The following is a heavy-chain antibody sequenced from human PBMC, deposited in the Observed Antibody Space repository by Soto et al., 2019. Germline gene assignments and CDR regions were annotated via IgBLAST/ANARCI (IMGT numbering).Heavy chain of an antibody. CDR2: MNPNSGNT. D-gene: IGHD2-21*02. Sequence: QVQLVQSGAEVKKPGASVKVSCKASGYTFTSFEINWVRQATGQGLEWMGWMNPNSGNTGYVQKFQGRVTMTRNTSISTAYMELSSLRSEDTAVYYCNLVVTSPPYWGQGTLVTVSS. CDR3: NLVVTSPPY. CDR1: GYTFTSFE. J-gene: IGHJ4*02. V-gene: IGHV1-8*01.